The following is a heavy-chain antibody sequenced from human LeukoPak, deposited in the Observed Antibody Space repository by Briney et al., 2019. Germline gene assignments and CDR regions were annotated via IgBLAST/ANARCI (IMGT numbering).Heavy chain of an antibody. J-gene: IGHJ4*02. CDR2: IGTAGDT. CDR3: AREITTNGGRYFDY. D-gene: IGHD7-27*01. Sequence: GGSLRLSCAASGFTFSSYDMHWVRQATGKGLEWVSAIGTAGDTYYPGSVKGRFTMSRDNAKNTLYLQMNSLRAEDTGVYYCAREITTNGGRYFDYWGQGTLVTVSS. V-gene: IGHV3-13*01. CDR1: GFTFSSYD.